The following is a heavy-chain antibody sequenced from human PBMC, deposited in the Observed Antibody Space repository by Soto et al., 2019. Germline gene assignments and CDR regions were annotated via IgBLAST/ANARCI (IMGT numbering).Heavy chain of an antibody. CDR3: AREVQAIYYYYYYMDV. V-gene: IGHV4-34*01. CDR1: GGSFSGYY. Sequence: SETLSLTCAVYGGSFSGYYWSWIRQSPGKGLEWIGEINHSGSTNYNPSLKSRVTISVDTSKNQFSLKLSSVTAADTAVYYCAREVQAIYYYYYYMDVWGKGTTVTVSS. J-gene: IGHJ6*03. CDR2: INHSGST.